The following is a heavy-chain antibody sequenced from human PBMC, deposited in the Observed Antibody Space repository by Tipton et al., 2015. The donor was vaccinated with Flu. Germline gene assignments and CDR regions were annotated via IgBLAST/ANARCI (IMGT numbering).Heavy chain of an antibody. CDR3: ARDHPVGIVGATMDY. J-gene: IGHJ4*02. V-gene: IGHV1-18*01. D-gene: IGHD1-26*01. CDR1: GYTFTSYG. Sequence: QLVQSGAEVKKPGASVKVSCKASGYTFTSYGISWVRQAPGQGLEWMGWISAYNGNTNSAQKLQGRVTMTTDTSTSTAYMELRSLRSDDTAVYYCARDHPVGIVGATMDYWGQGTLVTVSS. CDR2: ISAYNGNT.